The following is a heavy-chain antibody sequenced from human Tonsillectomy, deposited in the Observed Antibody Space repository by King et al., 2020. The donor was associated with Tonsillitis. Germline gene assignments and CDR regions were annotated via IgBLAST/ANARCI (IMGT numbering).Heavy chain of an antibody. Sequence: QRVQSGAEVKKPGSSVKISCKASGGSFNNYAINWVRQAPGKGLEWMGRNIPVFGSPNYAQKFRGRVTMTADESTSSFNMEVSSLRSDDTAVYYCAREFQLLFGFDPWGQGTLVTVSS. CDR1: GGSFNNYA. J-gene: IGHJ5*02. CDR3: AREFQLLFGFDP. CDR2: NIPVFGSP. D-gene: IGHD2-21*01. V-gene: IGHV1-69*12.